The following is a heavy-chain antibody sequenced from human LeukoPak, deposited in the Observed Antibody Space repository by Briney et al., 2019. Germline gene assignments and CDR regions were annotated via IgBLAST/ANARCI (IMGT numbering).Heavy chain of an antibody. V-gene: IGHV4-61*02. Sequence: PSQTLSLTCTVSGGSISSGFYYWSWIRQPAGKGLEWIGRIYTSGSTNYNPSLKSRISISVDASKNQFSLKLTSVTAADTAVYYCAREHPRGEVDDFDYWGQGTLVTVSS. CDR1: GGSISSGFYY. CDR3: AREHPRGEVDDFDY. CDR2: IYTSGST. J-gene: IGHJ4*02. D-gene: IGHD3-16*01.